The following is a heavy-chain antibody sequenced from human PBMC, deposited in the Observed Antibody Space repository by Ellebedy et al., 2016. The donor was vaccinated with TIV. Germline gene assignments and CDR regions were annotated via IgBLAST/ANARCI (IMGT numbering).Heavy chain of an antibody. Sequence: GESLKISXAASGFTFNIAGMTWVRQAPGKGLEWVSTLTADGRSTYFADSVKGRFTISRDNSKNTVYLQMNSLRSEDTAVYYCRPGHYSDAWGQGTLVTVSS. CDR2: LTADGRST. CDR1: GFTFNIAG. V-gene: IGHV3-23*01. J-gene: IGHJ4*02. CDR3: RPGHYSDA.